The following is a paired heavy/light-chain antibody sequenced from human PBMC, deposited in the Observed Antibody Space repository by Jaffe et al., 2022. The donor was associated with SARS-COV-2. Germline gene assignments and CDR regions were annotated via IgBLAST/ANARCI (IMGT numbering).Light chain of an antibody. Sequence: QAVVTQEPSLTVSPRGTVTLTCGSSTGAVTSGHYPYWFQQKPGQAPRTLIFDTSNKHSWTPARFSGSLLGGKAALTLSGAQPEDEAEYYCLLSYSGVRVFGGGTKLTVL. CDR1: TGAVTSGHY. J-gene: IGLJ3*02. V-gene: IGLV7-46*01. CDR3: LLSYSGVRV. CDR2: DTS.
Heavy chain of an antibody. CDR2: ISSSGSMI. J-gene: IGHJ4*02. V-gene: IGHV3-11*01. D-gene: IGHD2-2*01. Sequence: QVQLVESGGDLVKPGGSLRLSCAASGFTFSDYYMSWIRQAPGKGLEWLSYISSSGSMIYYADSVKGRFIISRDNAKNSLYLQMNSLRAEDTAAYYCARDCSSTSCLLYFDYWGQGTLVTVSS. CDR3: ARDCSSTSCLLYFDY. CDR1: GFTFSDYY.